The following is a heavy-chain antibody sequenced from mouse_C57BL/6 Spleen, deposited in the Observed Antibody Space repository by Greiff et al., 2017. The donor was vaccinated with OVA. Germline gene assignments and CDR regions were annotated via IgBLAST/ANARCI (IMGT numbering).Heavy chain of an antibody. CDR1: GYTFTSYG. Sequence: QVQLQQSGAELARPGASVKLSCKASGYTFTSYGISWVKQRTGQGLEWIGEIYPRSGNTYYNEKFKGKATLTADKSSRTAYMEHSSLNSEDSDVFIEARELEEGYSWFAYWGQGTLVTVSA. CDR2: IYPRSGNT. D-gene: IGHD2-3*01. V-gene: IGHV1-81*01. J-gene: IGHJ3*01. CDR3: ARELEEGYSWFAY.